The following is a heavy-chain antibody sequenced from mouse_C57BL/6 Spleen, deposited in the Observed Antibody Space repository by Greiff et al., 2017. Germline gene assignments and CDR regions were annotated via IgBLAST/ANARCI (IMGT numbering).Heavy chain of an antibody. CDR3: ARGGDGGYFDV. D-gene: IGHD1-1*02. V-gene: IGHV1-82*01. CDR2: IYPGDGDT. Sequence: VQLQQSGPELVKPGASVKISCKASGYAFSSSWMNWVKQRPGKGLEWIGRIYPGDGDTNYNGKFKGKATLTADKSSSTAYMQLSSLTSEDSAVYFCARGGDGGYFDVWGTGTTVTVSS. CDR1: GYAFSSSW. J-gene: IGHJ1*03.